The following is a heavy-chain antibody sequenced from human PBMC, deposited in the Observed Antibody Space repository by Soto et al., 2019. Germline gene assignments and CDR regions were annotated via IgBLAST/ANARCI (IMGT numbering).Heavy chain of an antibody. Sequence: GESLKISCKGSGYSFTSYWIGWVRQMPGKGLEWMGIIYPGDSDTRYSPSFQGQVTISRDNSKNTLYLQMNSLRAEDTAVYYCAKDIQAGTSCYSAWGQGTLVTVS. D-gene: IGHD2-2*01. CDR1: GYSFTSYW. V-gene: IGHV5-51*01. J-gene: IGHJ5*02. CDR2: IYPGDSDT. CDR3: AKDIQAGTSCYSA.